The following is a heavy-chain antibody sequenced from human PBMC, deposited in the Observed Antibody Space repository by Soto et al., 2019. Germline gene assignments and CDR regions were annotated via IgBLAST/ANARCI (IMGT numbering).Heavy chain of an antibody. CDR3: ARDYDGGSGIGY. Sequence: EVQLVESGGGLVKPGGSLRLSCAASGFTFSSYSMNWVRQAPGKGLEWVSSISSSSSYIYYADSVKGRFTISRDNAKNSLYPQMNSLRAEDTAVYYCARDYDGGSGIGYWGQGTLVTVSS. CDR1: GFTFSSYS. CDR2: ISSSSSYI. V-gene: IGHV3-21*01. D-gene: IGHD3-10*01. J-gene: IGHJ4*02.